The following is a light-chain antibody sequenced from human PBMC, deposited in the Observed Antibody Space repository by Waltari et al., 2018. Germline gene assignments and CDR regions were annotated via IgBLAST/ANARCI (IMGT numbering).Light chain of an antibody. CDR1: QSVNRW. Sequence: DIQMTQSPSTLSASVGDRVTITCRASQSVNRWLAWYQQKPGKAPELLIYEASSLESGVPSRFSGSGSGKEFTRTISSLQPDDFGTYYCQQYVNYWTFGQGTKVEIK. CDR2: EAS. J-gene: IGKJ1*01. CDR3: QQYVNYWT. V-gene: IGKV1-5*03.